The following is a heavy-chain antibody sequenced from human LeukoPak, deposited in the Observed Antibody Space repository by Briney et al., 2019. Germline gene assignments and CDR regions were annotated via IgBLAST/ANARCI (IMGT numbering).Heavy chain of an antibody. J-gene: IGHJ5*02. D-gene: IGHD6-19*01. CDR3: ARLRAGPNWFDP. V-gene: IGHV3-64*01. CDR1: GFTFSSYA. Sequence: GGSLRLSCAASGFTFSSYAMHWVRQAPGKGLEYVSAISSNGGSTYYANSVKGRFTISRDNSKNTLYLQMGSLRAEDTAVYYCARLRAGPNWFDPWGQGTLVTVSS. CDR2: ISSNGGST.